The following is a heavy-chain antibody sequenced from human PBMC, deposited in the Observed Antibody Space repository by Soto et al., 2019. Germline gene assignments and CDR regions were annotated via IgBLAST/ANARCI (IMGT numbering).Heavy chain of an antibody. D-gene: IGHD4-17*01. CDR3: ARDGIRATDYGDYLDSHPRTGAPYNWFDP. CDR1: GYTFTSYY. Sequence: ASVKVSCKASGYTFTSYYMHWVRQAPGQGLEWMGIINPSGGSTSYAQKFQGRVTMTRDTSTSTVYMELSSLRSEDTAVYYCARDGIRATDYGDYLDSHPRTGAPYNWFDPWGQGTLVTVSS. V-gene: IGHV1-46*01. CDR2: INPSGGST. J-gene: IGHJ5*02.